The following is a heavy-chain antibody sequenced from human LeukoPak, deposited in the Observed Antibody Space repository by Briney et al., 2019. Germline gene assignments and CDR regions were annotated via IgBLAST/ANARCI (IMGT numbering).Heavy chain of an antibody. CDR1: GYTLTGYY. CDR2: INPNSGGT. V-gene: IGHV1-2*02. CDR3: ASFLGYSYGWDY. D-gene: IGHD5-18*01. J-gene: IGHJ4*02. Sequence: ASVKVSCKASGYTLTGYYMHWVRQAPGQGLEWMGWINPNSGGTNYAQKFQGRVTMTRDTSISTAYMELSRLRSDDTAVYYCASFLGYSYGWDYWSQGTLVTVSS.